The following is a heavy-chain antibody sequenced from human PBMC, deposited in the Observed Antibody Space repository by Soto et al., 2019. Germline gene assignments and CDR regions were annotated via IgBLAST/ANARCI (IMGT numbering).Heavy chain of an antibody. D-gene: IGHD1-1*01. CDR3: ARLSITTSGCFGH. CDR2: IYPVDSDA. J-gene: IGHJ4*02. Sequence: PGESLKISCKGSGYSFASYWIGWVRQMPGKGLEWMGIIYPVDSDARYSPSFEGQVTFSVDKSVNTAYLQWTSLEPSDTAIYYCARLSITTSGCFGHWGQGTLVTVSS. V-gene: IGHV5-51*01. CDR1: GYSFASYW.